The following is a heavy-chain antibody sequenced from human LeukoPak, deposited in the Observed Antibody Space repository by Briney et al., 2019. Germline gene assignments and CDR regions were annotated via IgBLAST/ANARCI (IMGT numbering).Heavy chain of an antibody. CDR1: GGSISSTGYY. V-gene: IGHV4-39*01. CDR2: IYYSETT. Sequence: SETLSLTCTVSGGSISSTGYYWDWIRQPPGMGLEWIRNIYYSETTYYNSSLKRRVTISLDTSKNQHSLSLKSVTAADTAVYYCARPVSGSSGWYYNYWGQGTLVTVSS. J-gene: IGHJ4*02. D-gene: IGHD6-19*01. CDR3: ARPVSGSSGWYYNY.